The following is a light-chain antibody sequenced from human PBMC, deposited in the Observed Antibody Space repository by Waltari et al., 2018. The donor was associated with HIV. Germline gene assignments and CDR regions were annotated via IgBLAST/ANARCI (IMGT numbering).Light chain of an antibody. Sequence: QSALTQPASVSGSPGQSITISCSGSSHDIGTSQYVSWYQQHPDKAPRLIIYEVSNRPSGVSTRFSGSKSGETASLIISGLQPEDEADYYCSSDTSRKTLIFGGGTRLTVL. CDR1: SHDIGTSQY. J-gene: IGLJ2*01. CDR2: EVS. V-gene: IGLV2-14*01. CDR3: SSDTSRKTLI.